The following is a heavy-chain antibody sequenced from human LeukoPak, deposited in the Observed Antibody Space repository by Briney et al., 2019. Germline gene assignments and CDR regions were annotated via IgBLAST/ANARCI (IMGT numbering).Heavy chain of an antibody. CDR1: GGTFSSYA. V-gene: IGHV1-69*13. D-gene: IGHD6-19*01. CDR2: IIPIFGTA. Sequence: GASVKVSCKASGGTFSSYAISWVRQAPGQGLEWMGGIIPIFGTANYAQMFQGRVTITADESTSTAYMELSSLRSEDTAVYYCARCSLASGGYYYYGMDVWGQGTTVTVSS. J-gene: IGHJ6*02. CDR3: ARCSLASGGYYYYGMDV.